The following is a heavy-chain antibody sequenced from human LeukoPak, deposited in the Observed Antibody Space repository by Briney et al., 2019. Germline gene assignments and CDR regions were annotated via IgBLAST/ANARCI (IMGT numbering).Heavy chain of an antibody. CDR3: ARLSGTAMVMVDY. J-gene: IGHJ4*02. Sequence: PSETLSLTCTVSGGSSSSSSYYWGWIRQPPGKGLEWIGSIYYSGSTYYNPSLKSRVTISVDTSKNQFSLKLSSVTAADTAVYYCARLSGTAMVMVDYWGQGTLVTVSS. CDR2: IYYSGST. V-gene: IGHV4-39*01. CDR1: GGSSSSSSYY. D-gene: IGHD5-18*01.